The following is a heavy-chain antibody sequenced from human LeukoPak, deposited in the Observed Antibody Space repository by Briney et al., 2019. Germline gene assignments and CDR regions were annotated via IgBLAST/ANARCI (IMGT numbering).Heavy chain of an antibody. D-gene: IGHD4-17*01. J-gene: IGHJ6*03. CDR1: GYTFTGYY. CDR2: INPNSGGT. Sequence: ASVKVSCKASGYTFTGYYMHWVRQAPGQGLEWMGWINPNSGGTNYAQKFQGRVTMTRDTSISTAYMELSRLRSDDTAVYYCARDLSGDYEESDYYYYYMDVWGKGTTVTISS. CDR3: ARDLSGDYEESDYYYYYMDV. V-gene: IGHV1-2*02.